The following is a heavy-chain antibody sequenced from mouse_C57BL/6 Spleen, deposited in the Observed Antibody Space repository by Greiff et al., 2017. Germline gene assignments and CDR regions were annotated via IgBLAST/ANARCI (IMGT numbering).Heavy chain of an antibody. Sequence: EVKLQQSGPELVKPGASVKISCKASGYTFTDYYMNWVKQSHGKSLEWIGDINPNNGGTSYNQKFKGKATLTVDKSSSTAYMELRSLTSEDSAVYYCAKEGRYGNYPYYCDYWGQGTTLTVAS. CDR2: INPNNGGT. CDR3: AKEGRYGNYPYYCDY. J-gene: IGHJ2*01. V-gene: IGHV1-26*01. D-gene: IGHD2-10*02. CDR1: GYTFTDYY.